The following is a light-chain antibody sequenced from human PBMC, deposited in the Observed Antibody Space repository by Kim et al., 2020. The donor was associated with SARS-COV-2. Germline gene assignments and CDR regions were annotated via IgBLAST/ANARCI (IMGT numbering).Light chain of an antibody. CDR1: SGHSNYA. Sequence: ASVKLTCTLSSGHSNYAIAWHQQQPEKGPRYLMKLNIDGSHSKGDGIPDRFSGSSSGAERYLTISSLQSEDEADYYCQTWGAGIRVFGGGTQLTVL. V-gene: IGLV4-69*01. CDR2: LNIDGSH. J-gene: IGLJ3*02. CDR3: QTWGAGIRV.